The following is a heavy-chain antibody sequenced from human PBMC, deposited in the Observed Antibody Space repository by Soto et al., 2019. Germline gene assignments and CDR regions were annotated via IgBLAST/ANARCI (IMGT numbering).Heavy chain of an antibody. D-gene: IGHD5-12*01. Sequence: GASVKVSCKASGGTFSSYAISWVRQAPGQGLEWMGGIIPIFGTANYAQKFQGRVTITADESTSTAYMELSSLRSEDTAVYYCARGLVATIPYMAAAPNYYYGMDVWGQGTTVTVSS. J-gene: IGHJ6*02. V-gene: IGHV1-69*13. CDR2: IIPIFGTA. CDR1: GGTFSSYA. CDR3: ARGLVATIPYMAAAPNYYYGMDV.